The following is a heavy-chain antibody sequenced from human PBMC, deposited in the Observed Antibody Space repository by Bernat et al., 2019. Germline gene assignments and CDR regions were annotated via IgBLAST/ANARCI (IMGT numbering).Heavy chain of an antibody. CDR2: ISAYNGNT. CDR3: AKTQGPIQLWSPRNSDWFDP. D-gene: IGHD5-18*01. CDR1: GYTFTSYG. V-gene: IGHV1-18*04. Sequence: QVQLVQSGAEVKKPGASVKASCKASGYTFTSYGISWVRQAPGQGLEWMGWISAYNGNTNYAQKLQGRGTMTTDTSTSTAYMELRSLRSDDTAVYYCAKTQGPIQLWSPRNSDWFDPWGQGTLVTVSS. J-gene: IGHJ5*02.